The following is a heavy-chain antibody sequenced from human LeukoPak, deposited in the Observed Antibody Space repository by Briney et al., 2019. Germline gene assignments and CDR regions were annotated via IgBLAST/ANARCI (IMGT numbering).Heavy chain of an antibody. V-gene: IGHV4-34*01. CDR2: INHSGST. CDR1: GGSFSGYY. Sequence: SETLSLTCAVYGGSFSGYYWSWIRQPPGKGLEWIGEINHSGSTNYNPSLKSRVTISVDTSKNQFSLKLSSVTAADTAVYYCARATIPRSLSPGRYFQHWGQGTLVTVSS. CDR3: ARATIPRSLSPGRYFQH. J-gene: IGHJ1*01. D-gene: IGHD2-15*01.